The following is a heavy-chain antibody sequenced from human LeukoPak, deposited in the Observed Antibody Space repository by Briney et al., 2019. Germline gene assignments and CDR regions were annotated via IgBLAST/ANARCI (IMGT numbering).Heavy chain of an antibody. V-gene: IGHV7-4-1*02. D-gene: IGHD3-10*01. Sequence: GASVKVSCKASGYTFTGYYMHWVRQAPGQGLEWMGWINPNSGNPTYAQGFTGRFVFSLDTSVSTAYLQISSLKAEDTAVYYCARQGVYYYGSGSYLGVGYYYYYMDVWGKGTTVTVSS. CDR3: ARQGVYYYGSGSYLGVGYYYYYMDV. CDR2: INPNSGNP. J-gene: IGHJ6*03. CDR1: GYTFTGYY.